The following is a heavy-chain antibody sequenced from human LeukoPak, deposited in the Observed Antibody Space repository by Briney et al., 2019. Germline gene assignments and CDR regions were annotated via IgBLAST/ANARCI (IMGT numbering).Heavy chain of an antibody. CDR2: IYYSGST. D-gene: IGHD3-22*01. V-gene: IGHV4-39*01. J-gene: IGHJ4*02. CDR3: ARSDSSGYFYYFDY. Sequence: PSETLSLTCTVSGGSISSSSYYWGWIRQPPGKGLEWIGSIYYSGSTYYNPSLKSRVTISVDTSKNQFSLKLSSVTAADTAVYYCARSDSSGYFYYFDYWGQGTLVTVSS. CDR1: GGSISSSSYY.